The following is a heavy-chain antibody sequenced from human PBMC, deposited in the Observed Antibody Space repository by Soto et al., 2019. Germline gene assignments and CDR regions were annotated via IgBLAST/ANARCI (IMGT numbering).Heavy chain of an antibody. J-gene: IGHJ6*02. Sequence: QVQRVQSGAEVKKPGSSVKVSCRASGGTFSSHTISWVRQAPGQGLEWMGGIMPMFGVTNYARKFQGRLTMTANEATTTAYMEVSSLTSEDTAVYYCAGEGVTTSMSLPWMGYHYYGLDVWGQGTTVIVSS. V-gene: IGHV1-69*12. CDR2: IMPMFGVT. CDR1: GGTFSSHT. CDR3: AGEGVTTSMSLPWMGYHYYGLDV. D-gene: IGHD1-26*01.